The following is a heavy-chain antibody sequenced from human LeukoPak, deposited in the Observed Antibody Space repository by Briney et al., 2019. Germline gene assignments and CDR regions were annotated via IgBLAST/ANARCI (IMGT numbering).Heavy chain of an antibody. CDR2: IKQDEHER. J-gene: IGHJ5*02. Sequence: GGSLRLSCVASGFTFTNYYMSWVRQAPGKGLEWVANIKQDEHERYYVDSVMGRFTISRDNSQNSLYLQMNSLRAEDTAVECWGRSSRHGRSSGVRFYPWGQGNLVPL. V-gene: IGHV3-7*01. D-gene: IGHD3-3*01. CDR3: GRSSRHGRSSGVRFYP. CDR1: GFTFTNYY.